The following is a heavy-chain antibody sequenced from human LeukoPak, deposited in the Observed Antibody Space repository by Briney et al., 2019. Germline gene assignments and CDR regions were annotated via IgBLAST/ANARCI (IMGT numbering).Heavy chain of an antibody. Sequence: SETLSLTCTVSGGSISSSSYYWGWIRQRPGKGREWIVSIYYSGSTYYNPSLNSRVTISVDTSKNQFSLKLSSVTAADTAVYYCARHYDYYDSSGYYGFDYWGQGTLVTVSS. D-gene: IGHD3-22*01. V-gene: IGHV4-39*01. J-gene: IGHJ4*02. CDR3: ARHYDYYDSSGYYGFDY. CDR2: IYYSGST. CDR1: GGSISSSSYY.